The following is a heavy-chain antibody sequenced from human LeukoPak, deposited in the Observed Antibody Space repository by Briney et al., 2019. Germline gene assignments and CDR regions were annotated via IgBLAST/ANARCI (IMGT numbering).Heavy chain of an antibody. D-gene: IGHD3-10*01. J-gene: IGHJ4*02. CDR1: GFTFSSYT. Sequence: GGSLRLSCAASGFTFSSYTMNWVRQAPGKGLEWVSSISPSSDYIYYADSVEGRFTISRDNAKNSLHLQMNSLGAEDTAVYYCARVEYYGSGTYSPLDYWGQGTLVTASS. CDR2: ISPSSDYI. CDR3: ARVEYYGSGTYSPLDY. V-gene: IGHV3-21*01.